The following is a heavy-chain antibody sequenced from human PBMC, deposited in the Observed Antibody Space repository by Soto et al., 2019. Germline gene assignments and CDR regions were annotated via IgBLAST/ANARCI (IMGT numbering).Heavy chain of an antibody. Sequence: QLHQVLSGAEVKKAGSSVKVSCKASGGTVSSYAITWVRQAPGKGLEWMGVFIPIFVSAHYAPKFQGRITITADESTSTAYMELSGLTSEDTAIYYCARDVSSDTTGFRGYDLWGQGTQATVSS. V-gene: IGHV1-69*01. J-gene: IGHJ4*02. CDR2: FIPIFVSA. D-gene: IGHD3-10*01. CDR1: GGTVSSYA. CDR3: ARDVSSDTTGFRGYDL.